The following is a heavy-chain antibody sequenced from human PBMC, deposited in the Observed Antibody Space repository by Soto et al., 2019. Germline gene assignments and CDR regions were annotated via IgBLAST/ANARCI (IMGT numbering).Heavy chain of an antibody. V-gene: IGHV3-23*01. CDR1: GFTFSNYA. CDR3: AKELGVYSDYYTWYFDL. Sequence: GGSLRLSCAASGFTFSNYAMTWVRQAPGKGLEWVSTISAGGGNTYYADSVKGRFTISRDNSRNTLYLQMSSLRAEDTALYYCAKELGVYSDYYTWYFDLWGRGTLVTVSS. J-gene: IGHJ2*01. D-gene: IGHD3-22*01. CDR2: ISAGGGNT.